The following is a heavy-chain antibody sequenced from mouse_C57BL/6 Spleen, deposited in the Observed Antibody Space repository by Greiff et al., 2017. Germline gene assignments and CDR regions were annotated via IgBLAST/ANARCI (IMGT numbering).Heavy chain of an antibody. D-gene: IGHD2-3*01. J-gene: IGHJ2*01. CDR2: FYPGSGSI. CDR1: GYTFTEYT. Sequence: VEPGASVKLSCKASGYTFTEYTIHWVKQRSGQGLEWIGWFYPGSGSIKYNEKFKDKATLTEDKSSSTVYMERSRLTAEDSAVYFCARHEEEAGYYLDYWGQGTTLTVSS. V-gene: IGHV1-62-2*01. CDR3: ARHEEEAGYYLDY.